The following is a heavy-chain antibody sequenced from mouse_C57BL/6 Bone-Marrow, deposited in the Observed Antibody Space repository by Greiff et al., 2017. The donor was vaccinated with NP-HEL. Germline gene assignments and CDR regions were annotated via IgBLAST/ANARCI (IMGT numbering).Heavy chain of an antibody. J-gene: IGHJ2*01. D-gene: IGHD1-1*01. CDR2: ILPGSGST. Sequence: VQLQQSGAELMKPGASVKLSCKATGYTFTGYWIEWVKQRPGHGLEGIGEILPGSGSTNTNEKFKGKATFTADTSSTTAYMQLSSLTTEDSAIYYCARNYGSSPYYFDYWGQGTTLTVSS. V-gene: IGHV1-9*01. CDR3: ARNYGSSPYYFDY. CDR1: GYTFTGYW.